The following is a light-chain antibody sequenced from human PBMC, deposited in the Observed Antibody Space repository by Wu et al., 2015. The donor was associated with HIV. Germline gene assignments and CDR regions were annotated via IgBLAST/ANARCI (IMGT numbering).Light chain of an antibody. V-gene: IGKV3-15*01. CDR1: QSVSNN. CDR2: GAS. J-gene: IGKJ1*01. Sequence: EIVMTQSPATLSVSPGERATLSCRTSQSVSNNLAWYQQKPGQAPRLLIYGASTRATGIPARFSGSGSGTAFTLTISRLQSEVFCGLYCQQYNLWPGRTFGQGTKVEIK. CDR3: QQYNLWPGRT.